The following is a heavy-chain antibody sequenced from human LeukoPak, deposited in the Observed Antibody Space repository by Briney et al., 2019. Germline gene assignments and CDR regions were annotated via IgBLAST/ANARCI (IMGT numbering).Heavy chain of an antibody. J-gene: IGHJ4*02. CDR3: AQTTGWPGFDF. D-gene: IGHD6-19*01. V-gene: IGHV4-59*08. Sequence: PSETLSLTCSASGASTSRRYWSWIRQSPGRTLEWIGHIYNGRNTKYNPSRTGRVTISVDTSKNQFSLSLASVTAADTAIYYCAQTTGWPGFDFWGPGALVTVSS. CDR2: IYNGRNT. CDR1: GASTSRRY.